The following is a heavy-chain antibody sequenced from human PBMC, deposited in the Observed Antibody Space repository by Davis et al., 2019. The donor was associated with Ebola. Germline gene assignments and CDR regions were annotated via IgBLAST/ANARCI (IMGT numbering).Heavy chain of an antibody. CDR1: GGSISGYY. CDR3: ARMGYYTSSSAYSLVVSTLDS. V-gene: IGHV4-59*01. Sequence: SETLSLTCTVSGGSISGYYWSWIRQPPGKGLEWIGYIYYSGNTNYNPSLKSRVTMSVDTSKNQFSLKLSSVTAADTAVYYCARMGYYTSSSAYSLVVSTLDSWGQGTLDTVSS. J-gene: IGHJ4*02. CDR2: IYYSGNT. D-gene: IGHD3-22*01.